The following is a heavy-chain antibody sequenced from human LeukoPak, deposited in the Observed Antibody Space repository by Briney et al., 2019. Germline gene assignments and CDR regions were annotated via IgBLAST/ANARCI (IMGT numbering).Heavy chain of an antibody. J-gene: IGHJ4*02. CDR1: GFTFDDYG. D-gene: IGHD6-19*01. Sequence: GGSVRLSCAASGFTFDDYGMSWVRQAPGKGLVWVSGINWNGGSTGYADSVKGRFTISRDNAKNSLYLQMNSLRAEDTALYYCARDQYSSGWVDYWGQGTLVTVSS. CDR3: ARDQYSSGWVDY. CDR2: INWNGGST. V-gene: IGHV3-20*04.